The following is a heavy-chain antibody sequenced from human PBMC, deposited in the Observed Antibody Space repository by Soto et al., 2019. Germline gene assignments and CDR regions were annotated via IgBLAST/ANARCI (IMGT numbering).Heavy chain of an antibody. CDR2: INHSGST. V-gene: IGHV4-34*01. J-gene: IGHJ5*02. Sequence: PSETLSLTWAVDGGSFGGFYGRWIRQHPGKGLEWIGEINHSGSTNYNPSLKSRVTISVDTSKNQFSLKLSSVTAADTAVYYCARARHNWNYGGWFDPWGQGTLVTVSS. D-gene: IGHD1-7*01. CDR3: ARARHNWNYGGWFDP. CDR1: GGSFGGFY.